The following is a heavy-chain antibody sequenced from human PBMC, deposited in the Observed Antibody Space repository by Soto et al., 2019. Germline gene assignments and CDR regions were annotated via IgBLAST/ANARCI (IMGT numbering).Heavy chain of an antibody. CDR3: ARDLRYSSSWYSHPSFDY. Sequence: ASVKVSCKASGYTFTSYAMHWVRQAPGQRLEWMGWINAGNGNTKYSQKFQGRVTITRDTSASTAYMELSSLRSEDTAVYYCARDLRYSSSWYSHPSFDYWGQGTLVTVSS. CDR2: INAGNGNT. V-gene: IGHV1-3*01. CDR1: GYTFTSYA. D-gene: IGHD6-13*01. J-gene: IGHJ4*02.